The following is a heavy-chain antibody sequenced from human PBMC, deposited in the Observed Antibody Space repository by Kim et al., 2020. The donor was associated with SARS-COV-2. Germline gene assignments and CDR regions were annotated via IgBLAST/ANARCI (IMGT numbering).Heavy chain of an antibody. D-gene: IGHD1-1*01. CDR2: INSDGSST. CDR3: ARPQYNWNVYDAFDI. Sequence: GGSLRLSCAASGFTFSSYWMHWVRQAPGKGLVWVSRINSDGSSTSYADSVKGRFTISRDNAKNTLYLQMNSLRAEDTAVYYCARPQYNWNVYDAFDIWGQGTMVTVSS. J-gene: IGHJ3*02. CDR1: GFTFSSYW. V-gene: IGHV3-74*01.